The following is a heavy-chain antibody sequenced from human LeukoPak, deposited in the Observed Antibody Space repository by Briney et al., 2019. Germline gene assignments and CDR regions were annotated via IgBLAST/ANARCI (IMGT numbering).Heavy chain of an antibody. V-gene: IGHV4-31*03. D-gene: IGHD4-23*01. Sequence: SETLSLTCTVSGGSISSGGYYWSWIRQHPGKGLEWIGYIYYSGSTYYNPSLKSRVTISVDTSKNQFSLKLSSVTAADTAVYYCARGNDYGGGQNVVDYWGQGTLVTVSS. CDR2: IYYSGST. J-gene: IGHJ4*02. CDR1: GGSISSGGYY. CDR3: ARGNDYGGGQNVVDY.